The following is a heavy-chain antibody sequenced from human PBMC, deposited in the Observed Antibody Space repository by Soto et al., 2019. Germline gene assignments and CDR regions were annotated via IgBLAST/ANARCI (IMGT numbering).Heavy chain of an antibody. Sequence: ASVKVSCKASGYTFTTYAMHWVRQAPGQRLEWMGWINAGNGYTKYSQKFQGRVTITRDTSASTAYMELSSLRSEDTAVYYCTRGVVYDDSGSINRHSSWAQGSSVPV. V-gene: IGHV1-3*01. CDR2: INAGNGYT. CDR3: TRGVVYDDSGSINRHSS. J-gene: IGHJ5*02. D-gene: IGHD3-10*01. CDR1: GYTFTTYA.